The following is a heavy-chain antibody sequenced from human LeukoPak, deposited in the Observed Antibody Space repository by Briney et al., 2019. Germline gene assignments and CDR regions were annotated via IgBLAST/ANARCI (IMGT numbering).Heavy chain of an antibody. V-gene: IGHV1-18*01. CDR1: GYTFTSYG. CDR2: ISAYNGNT. Sequence: ASVKVSCKASGYTFTSYGISWVRQAPGQGLKWMGWISAYNGNTNYAQKLQGRVTMTTDTSTSTAHMELRSLRSDDTAVYYCASSNYYDSSGYYPPFDYWGQGTLVTVSS. D-gene: IGHD3-22*01. J-gene: IGHJ4*02. CDR3: ASSNYYDSSGYYPPFDY.